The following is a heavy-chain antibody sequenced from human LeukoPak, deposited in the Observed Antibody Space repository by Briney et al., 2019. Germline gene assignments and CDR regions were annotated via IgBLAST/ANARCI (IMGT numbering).Heavy chain of an antibody. Sequence: GGSLRLSCAASGFTFDDYAMHWVRQAPGKGLEWVSGISWNSGSIGYADSVKGRFTISRDNAKNSLYLQMNSLRAEDTAVYYCAKAPGSSAGFDPWGQGTLVTVSS. CDR2: ISWNSGSI. D-gene: IGHD6-6*01. CDR3: AKAPGSSAGFDP. V-gene: IGHV3-9*01. CDR1: GFTFDDYA. J-gene: IGHJ5*02.